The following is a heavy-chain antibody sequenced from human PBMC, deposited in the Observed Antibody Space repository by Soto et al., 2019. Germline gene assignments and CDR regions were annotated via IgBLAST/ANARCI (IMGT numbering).Heavy chain of an antibody. D-gene: IGHD6-19*01. CDR3: ARGDSSGWSGGGY. CDR2: INAGNDNT. Sequence: QVQIVQSGAEVKKPGASVKVSCKASGYTFTGYVMHWVRQAPGQRLEWMGWINAGNDNTEYSQKFQGRVTITRDTSASMGYMELSSLTSEDTAVYYCARGDSSGWSGGGYWGQGTLVTVSS. J-gene: IGHJ4*02. CDR1: GYTFTGYV. V-gene: IGHV1-3*01.